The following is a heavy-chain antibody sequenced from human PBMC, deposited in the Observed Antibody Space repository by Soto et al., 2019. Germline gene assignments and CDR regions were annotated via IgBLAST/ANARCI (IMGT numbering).Heavy chain of an antibody. CDR2: ISAIGT. D-gene: IGHD3-3*01. J-gene: IGHJ4*02. Sequence: GGSLRLSCAASGFSFSSLAMNWVRQAPGKGLEWVSTISAIGTYYADSVKGRFTISRDNSKNTLYLQMNSLTAEDTAVYYCVKGLDFVDYWGQGILVTVSS. CDR3: VKGLDFVDY. V-gene: IGHV3-23*01. CDR1: GFSFSSLA.